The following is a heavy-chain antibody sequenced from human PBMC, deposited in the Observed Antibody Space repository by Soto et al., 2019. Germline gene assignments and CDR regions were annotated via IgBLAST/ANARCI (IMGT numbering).Heavy chain of an antibody. Sequence: QVQLVQSGAEVKKPGASVKVSCKASGYTFTSYDINWVRQATGQGLEWMGWMNPNSGNTGYAQKFQGRVTMTRNTSISTDYMELSSLRSEDTAVYYCARSGRQQLVSWFDPWGQGTLVTVSS. V-gene: IGHV1-8*01. CDR2: MNPNSGNT. D-gene: IGHD6-13*01. CDR3: ARSGRQQLVSWFDP. CDR1: GYTFTSYD. J-gene: IGHJ5*02.